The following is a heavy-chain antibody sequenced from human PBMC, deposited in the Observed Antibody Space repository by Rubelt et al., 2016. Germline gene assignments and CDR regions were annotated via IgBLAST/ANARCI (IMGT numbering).Heavy chain of an antibody. V-gene: IGHV3-48*02. CDR1: GFTLSTYS. J-gene: IGHJ5*02. CDR3: ARVGDRSSDNNWFDP. D-gene: IGHD6-6*01. CDR2: ISYRSGII. Sequence: EVQLVESGGGLVQPGGSLRLSCAASGFTLSTYSMNWVRQAPGKGQEWVSYISYRSGIIHYADTVMGRFTISRENAKKSLYLQLTSLGDEDTACYYCARVGDRSSDNNWFDPWGQGTLVTVSS.